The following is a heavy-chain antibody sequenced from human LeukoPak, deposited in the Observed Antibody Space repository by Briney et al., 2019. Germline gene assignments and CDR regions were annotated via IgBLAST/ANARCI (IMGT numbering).Heavy chain of an antibody. Sequence: GASVKVSCKASGYTFTSYDINWVRQATGQGLEWMGWMNPNSGNTGYAQKFQGRVTITRNTSTSTAYMELSSLRSEDTAVYYCARGDYDFWSGLPDYWGQGTLVTVSS. CDR3: ARGDYDFWSGLPDY. D-gene: IGHD3-3*01. CDR1: GYTFTSYD. CDR2: MNPNSGNT. V-gene: IGHV1-8*03. J-gene: IGHJ4*02.